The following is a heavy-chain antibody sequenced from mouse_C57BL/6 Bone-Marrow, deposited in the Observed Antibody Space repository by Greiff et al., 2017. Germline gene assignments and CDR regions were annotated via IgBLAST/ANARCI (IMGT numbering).Heavy chain of an antibody. D-gene: IGHD1-1*01. V-gene: IGHV1-78*01. J-gene: IGHJ3*01. Sequence: VQLQQSDAELVKPGASVKISCKVSGYTFTDHTIHWVKQRPEQGLEWIGDIYPRDGSTKYNEKFKGKATLTADKSSSTAYMQLNSLTSEDSAVYFWARRGALRSWFAYWGQGTLVTVSA. CDR3: ARRGALRSWFAY. CDR2: IYPRDGST. CDR1: GYTFTDHT.